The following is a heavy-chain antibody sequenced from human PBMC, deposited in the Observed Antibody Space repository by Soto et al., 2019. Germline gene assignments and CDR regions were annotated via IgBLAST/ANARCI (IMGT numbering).Heavy chain of an antibody. J-gene: IGHJ1*01. Sequence: GGSLRLSCAASGFTISTFAMTWVRQSPGKGLESVCGMTGSGATIHYADSVRGRFTISKDNSKNVLFLQMDYLRDEDTAIYYCAKDAVYNDGLWLMDSWGQGTLVTVSS. V-gene: IGHV3-23*01. CDR3: AKDAVYNDGLWLMDS. D-gene: IGHD2-21*01. CDR1: GFTISTFA. CDR2: MTGSGATI.